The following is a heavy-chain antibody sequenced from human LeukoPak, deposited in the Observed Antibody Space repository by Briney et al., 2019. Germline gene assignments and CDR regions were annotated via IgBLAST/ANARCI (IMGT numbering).Heavy chain of an antibody. CDR1: GGSISSGGYY. J-gene: IGHJ4*02. V-gene: IGHV4-31*03. CDR3: ARVREGRIAAAGGQIDY. D-gene: IGHD6-13*01. CDR2: IYYSGST. Sequence: PSQTLSLTCTVSGGSISSGGYYWSWIRQHPGKGLEWIGYIYYSGSTYYNPSLKSRVTISVDTSKNQFSLKLSSVTAADTAVYYCARVREGRIAAAGGQIDYWGQGTLVTVSS.